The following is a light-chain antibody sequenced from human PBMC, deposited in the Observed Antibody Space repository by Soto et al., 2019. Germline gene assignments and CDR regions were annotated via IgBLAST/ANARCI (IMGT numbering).Light chain of an antibody. V-gene: IGLV2-14*01. Sequence: QSVLTQPASVSGSPGQSITISCTGTSSDVGGYNYVSWYQRHPGKAPKLMIYDVSNRPSGVSNRFSGSKSGNTASLTISGLQAEDEADYYCSSYTSSSTLYGFGTGTKVTVL. J-gene: IGLJ1*01. CDR3: SSYTSSSTLYG. CDR2: DVS. CDR1: SSDVGGYNY.